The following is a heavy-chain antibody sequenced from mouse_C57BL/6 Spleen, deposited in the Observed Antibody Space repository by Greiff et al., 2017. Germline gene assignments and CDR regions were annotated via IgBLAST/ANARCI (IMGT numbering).Heavy chain of an antibody. D-gene: IGHD6-2*01. CDR3: ARASLYYAMDY. Sequence: EVKLVESGGGLVKPGGSLKLSCAASGFTFSSYAMSWVRQTPEKRLEWVATISDGGSYTYYPDNVKGRFTISRDNAKNNLYLQMSHLKSEDTAMYYCARASLYYAMDYWGQGTSVTVSS. CDR2: ISDGGSYT. J-gene: IGHJ4*01. CDR1: GFTFSSYA. V-gene: IGHV5-4*03.